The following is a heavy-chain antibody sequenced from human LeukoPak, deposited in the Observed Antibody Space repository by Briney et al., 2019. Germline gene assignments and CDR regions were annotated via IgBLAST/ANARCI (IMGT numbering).Heavy chain of an antibody. D-gene: IGHD3-22*01. V-gene: IGHV1-24*01. CDR1: GYTLTELS. CDR3: ATAVAYYYDSSGYSD. CDR2: FDPAGGET. Sequence: ALVKVSCKVSGYTLTELSMHWVRQAPGKGLEWMGGFDPAGGETIYAQKFQGRVTMTEDTSTDTAYMELSSLRSEDTAVYYCATAVAYYYDSSGYSDWGQGTLVTVSS. J-gene: IGHJ4*02.